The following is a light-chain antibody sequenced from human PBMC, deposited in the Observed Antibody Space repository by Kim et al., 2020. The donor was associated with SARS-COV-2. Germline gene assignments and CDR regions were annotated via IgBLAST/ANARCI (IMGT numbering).Light chain of an antibody. CDR3: CSYAGGGKYV. V-gene: IGLV2-23*02. Sequence: GQSINISGTGTSTDVGTYNVVAWYQQHPGTAPKLIIFEVTKWPSGVSNRFSGSKSGNTASLTVSGLQADDEADYFCCSYAGGGKYVFGSGTKVTVL. CDR2: EVT. J-gene: IGLJ1*01. CDR1: STDVGTYNV.